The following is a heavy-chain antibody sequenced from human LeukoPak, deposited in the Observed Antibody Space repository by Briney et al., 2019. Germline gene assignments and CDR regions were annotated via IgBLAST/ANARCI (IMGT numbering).Heavy chain of an antibody. Sequence: GGSLRLSCAASGFTFSSYSMNWVRQAPGKGLEWVSSISSSSSYIYYADSVKGRFTISRDNAKNSLYLQMNSLRAEDTAVYYCARDSGYDRGAFDIWGQGTMVTVSS. D-gene: IGHD5-12*01. CDR1: GFTFSSYS. CDR2: ISSSSSYI. CDR3: ARDSGYDRGAFDI. V-gene: IGHV3-21*01. J-gene: IGHJ3*02.